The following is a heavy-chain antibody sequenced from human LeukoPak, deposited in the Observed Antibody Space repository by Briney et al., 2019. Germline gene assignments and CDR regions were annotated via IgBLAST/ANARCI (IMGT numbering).Heavy chain of an antibody. CDR3: ATRITIFGVVLDAFDI. V-gene: IGHV1-3*01. J-gene: IGHJ3*02. Sequence: ASVKVSCKASGYTFTSYVIHWVRQAPGQRLEWMGWINAGNGNTKSSQQFQGRVTITRDTSGSTAYMELSSLRSEDTAVYYCATRITIFGVVLDAFDIWGQGTMVTVSS. CDR2: INAGNGNT. D-gene: IGHD3-3*01. CDR1: GYTFTSYV.